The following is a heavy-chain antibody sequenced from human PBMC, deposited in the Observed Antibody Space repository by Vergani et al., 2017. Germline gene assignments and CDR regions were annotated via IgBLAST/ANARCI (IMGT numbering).Heavy chain of an antibody. Sequence: QVQLVESGGGVVQPGRSLRLSCAASGFTFSSYVMHWVRQAPGKGLEWVAVISYDGSNKYYADSVKGRFTISRDNSKNTLYLQMNGLRAEDTAVYYCARDKDYGDYYFDYWGQGTLVTVSS. V-gene: IGHV3-30*01. CDR2: ISYDGSNK. CDR3: ARDKDYGDYYFDY. CDR1: GFTFSSYV. J-gene: IGHJ4*02. D-gene: IGHD4-17*01.